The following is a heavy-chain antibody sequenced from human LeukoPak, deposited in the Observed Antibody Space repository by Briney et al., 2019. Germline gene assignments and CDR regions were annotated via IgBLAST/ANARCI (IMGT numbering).Heavy chain of an antibody. CDR1: GYTFTSYG. Sequence: ASVKVSCKASGYTFTSYGISWVRQAPGQGREWMGWISAYNGNTNYAQKLQGRVTITTDTPTSTAYTELRSLRSDDTAVYYCAKVSDYYDSSGYNYWGQGTLVTVSS. V-gene: IGHV1-18*01. CDR3: AKVSDYYDSSGYNY. J-gene: IGHJ4*02. D-gene: IGHD3-22*01. CDR2: ISAYNGNT.